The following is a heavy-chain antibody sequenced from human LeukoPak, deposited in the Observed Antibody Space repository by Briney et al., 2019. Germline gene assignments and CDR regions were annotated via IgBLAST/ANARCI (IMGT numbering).Heavy chain of an antibody. V-gene: IGHV3-23*01. CDR1: GFAFSSYA. J-gene: IGHJ4*02. D-gene: IGHD4-17*01. Sequence: GGSLRLSCAASGFAFSSYAMSWVRQAPGKGLEWVSAISGSGGSTYYADSVKGRFTISRDNSKNTLYLQMNSLRAEDTAVYYCAKDLYGDYVSYFDYWGQGTLVTVSS. CDR2: ISGSGGST. CDR3: AKDLYGDYVSYFDY.